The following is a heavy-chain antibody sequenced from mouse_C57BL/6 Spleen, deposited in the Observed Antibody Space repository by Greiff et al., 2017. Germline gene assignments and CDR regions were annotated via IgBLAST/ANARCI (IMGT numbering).Heavy chain of an antibody. CDR2: IDPENGDT. D-gene: IGHD1-1*01. CDR1: GFNIKDDY. Sequence: DVKLQESGAELVRPGASVKLSCTASGFNIKDDYMHWVKQRPEQGLEWIGWIDPENGDTEYASKFQGKATITADTSSNTAYLQLSSLTSEDTAVYYCTTRITTETFAYWGQGTLVTVSA. CDR3: TTRITTETFAY. V-gene: IGHV14-4*01. J-gene: IGHJ3*01.